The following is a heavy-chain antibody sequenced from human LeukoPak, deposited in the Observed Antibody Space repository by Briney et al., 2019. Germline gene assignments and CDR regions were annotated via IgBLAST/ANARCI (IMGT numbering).Heavy chain of an antibody. CDR1: GYRFTSYW. V-gene: IGHV5-10-1*01. Sequence: GESLRISCKGSGYRFTSYWISWVRQMPGKGLEWMGRIDPSDSHTNYNPSFRGHVTISADESVSTAYLQWSSLEASDTAMYYCARRQGCSSTSCPPDYWGQGTTVTVSS. CDR3: ARRQGCSSTSCPPDY. J-gene: IGHJ4*03. CDR2: IDPSDSHT. D-gene: IGHD2-2*01.